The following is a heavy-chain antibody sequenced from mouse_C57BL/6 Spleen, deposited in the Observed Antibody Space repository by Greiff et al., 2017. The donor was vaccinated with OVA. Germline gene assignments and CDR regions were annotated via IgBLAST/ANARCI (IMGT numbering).Heavy chain of an antibody. J-gene: IGHJ4*01. CDR2: ISYDGSN. V-gene: IGHV3-6*01. D-gene: IGHD2-3*01. CDR3: ARARLLRDAMDY. CDR1: GYSITSGYY. Sequence: EVQLVESGPGLVKPSQSLSLTCSVTGYSITSGYYWNWIRQFPGNKLEWMGYISYDGSNNYNPSLKNRISITRDTSKNQFFLKLNSVTTEDTATYYCARARLLRDAMDYWGQGTSVTVSS.